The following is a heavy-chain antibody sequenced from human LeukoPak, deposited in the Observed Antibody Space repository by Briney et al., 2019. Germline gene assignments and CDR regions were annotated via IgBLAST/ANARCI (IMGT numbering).Heavy chain of an antibody. D-gene: IGHD1-1*01. CDR2: INSRSSSM. CDR3: ARGDLGTTSSQIFDF. CDR1: GFTFSNYN. V-gene: IGHV3-48*01. Sequence: PGGSLRLSCIASGFTFSNYNMNWVRQAPGKGLEWLSYINSRSSSMHYADSAKGRFTISRDNAKNSLYLQMDSLRVEDTAIYYCARGDLGTTSSQIFDFWGQGTLVTVSS. J-gene: IGHJ4*02.